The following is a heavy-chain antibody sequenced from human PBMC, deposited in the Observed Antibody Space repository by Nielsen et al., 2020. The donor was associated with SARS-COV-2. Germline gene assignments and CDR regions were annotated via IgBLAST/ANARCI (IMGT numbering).Heavy chain of an antibody. Sequence: GESLKISCAASGFTFSSYAMSWVRQAPGKGLEWVSAISGSGGSTYYADSVKGRFTISRDNSKNTLYLQMNSLRAEDTAVYYCAKDPQHRFDYWGQGTLVTVSS. CDR1: GFTFSSYA. V-gene: IGHV3-23*01. J-gene: IGHJ4*02. CDR3: AKDPQHRFDY. CDR2: ISGSGGST.